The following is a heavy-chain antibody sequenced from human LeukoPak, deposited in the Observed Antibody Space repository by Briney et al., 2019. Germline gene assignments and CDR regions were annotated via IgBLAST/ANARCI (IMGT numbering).Heavy chain of an antibody. CDR3: ARETRYYYDSSGTGYYYYMDV. CDR1: GGSISSYY. V-gene: IGHV4-4*07. Sequence: PSETLSLTCTVSGGSISSYYWSWIRQPAGKGLEWIGRIYTSGSTNYNPSLKSRVTMSVDTSKNQFSLKLSSVTAADTAVYYCARETRYYYDSSGTGYYYYMDVWGKGTTVTVSS. D-gene: IGHD3-22*01. CDR2: IYTSGST. J-gene: IGHJ6*03.